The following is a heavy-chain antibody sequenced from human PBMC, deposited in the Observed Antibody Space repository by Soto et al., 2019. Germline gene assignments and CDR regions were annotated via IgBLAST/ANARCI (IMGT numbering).Heavy chain of an antibody. CDR1: GFTLSNYW. V-gene: IGHV3-7*03. CDR2: INKDVSQK. D-gene: IGHD7-27*01. Sequence: PGGSLRLSCAASGFTLSNYWMTWVRQAPGKGLEWVANINKDVSQKNYVDSVKGRFTIARDNGQNSLSLQINSLRVEDTAVYYCVRELGLDYWGQGAWVTVSS. J-gene: IGHJ4*02. CDR3: VRELGLDY.